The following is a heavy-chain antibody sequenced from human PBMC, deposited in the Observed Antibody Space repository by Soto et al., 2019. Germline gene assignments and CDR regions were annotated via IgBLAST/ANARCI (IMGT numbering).Heavy chain of an antibody. CDR3: ARGYVIGVDFWSGYSDY. CDR1: GYTFTGYY. CDR2: INPNSGGT. J-gene: IGHJ4*02. Sequence: GASVKVSFKASGYTFTGYYMHWVRQAPGQGLEWMGWINPNSGGTNYAQKFQGRVTMTRDTSISTAYMELSRLRSDDTAVYYCARGYVIGVDFWSGYSDYWGQGTLVTVSS. D-gene: IGHD3-3*01. V-gene: IGHV1-2*02.